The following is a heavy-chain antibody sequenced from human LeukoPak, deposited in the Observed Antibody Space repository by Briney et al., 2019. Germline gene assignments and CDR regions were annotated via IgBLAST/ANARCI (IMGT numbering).Heavy chain of an antibody. Sequence: GGSLRLSCAASGFTFSSYSMNWVRQAPGKGLEWVSAISGSGGSTYYADSVKGRFTISRDNSKNTLYLQMNSLRAEDTAVYYCAKARSDSWNYEEGDWGQGTLVTVSS. CDR3: AKARSDSWNYEEGD. CDR1: GFTFSSYS. V-gene: IGHV3-23*01. J-gene: IGHJ4*02. D-gene: IGHD1-7*01. CDR2: ISGSGGST.